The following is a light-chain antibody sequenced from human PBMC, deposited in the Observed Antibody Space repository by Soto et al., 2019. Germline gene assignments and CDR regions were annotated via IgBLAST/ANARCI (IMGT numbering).Light chain of an antibody. CDR2: DIS. Sequence: EKALTQSPVTLSLSPGERATLSCRAAQDVTTNFAWYQQKPGQAPRLLIYDISTRATGVPARFSGSGSGTEFTLSISGLQSEDFALYYCHQYNSWPPGTFGQGTKVDIK. J-gene: IGKJ2*01. CDR3: HQYNSWPPGT. CDR1: QDVTTN. V-gene: IGKV3-15*01.